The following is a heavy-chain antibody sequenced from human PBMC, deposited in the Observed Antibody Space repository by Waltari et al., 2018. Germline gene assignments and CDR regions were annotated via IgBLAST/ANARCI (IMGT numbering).Heavy chain of an antibody. CDR1: GGSFSGYY. CDR3: ARGGDIVVVPAATNYYYYYGMDV. D-gene: IGHD2-2*01. Sequence: QVQLQQWGAGLLKPSETLSLTCAVYGGSFSGYYWSWIRQPPGKGLEWIGEINHSGNTYSNPSLRSRVTISVDTSKNQFSLKLSSVTAADTAVYYCARGGDIVVVPAATNYYYYYGMDVWGQGTTVTVSS. J-gene: IGHJ6*02. CDR2: INHSGNT. V-gene: IGHV4-34*01.